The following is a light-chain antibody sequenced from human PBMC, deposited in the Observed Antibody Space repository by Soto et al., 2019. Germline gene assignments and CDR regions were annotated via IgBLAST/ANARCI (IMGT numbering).Light chain of an antibody. Sequence: IVLTQSPGTLSLSPGERATLSCRASQSVDSTYLAWYQQKPGQAPRLLIYGASSRATGIPDRFSGSGSGTDFTLTISRLEPEDFAVYYCQQYGRSPRTFGQGTRVEI. CDR1: QSVDSTY. J-gene: IGKJ1*01. V-gene: IGKV3-20*01. CDR3: QQYGRSPRT. CDR2: GAS.